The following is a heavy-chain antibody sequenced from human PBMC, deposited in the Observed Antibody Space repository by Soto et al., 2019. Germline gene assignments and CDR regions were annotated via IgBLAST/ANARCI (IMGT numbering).Heavy chain of an antibody. D-gene: IGHD3-16*02. J-gene: IGHJ5*02. Sequence: ASETLSLTCTVSGGSISSGDYYWSWIRQPPGKGLEWIGYIYYSGSTYYNPSLKSRVTISVDTSKNQFSLKLSSVTAADTAVYYCARDQDDYVWGSYRYTSNWFDPWGQGTLVTVSS. CDR1: GGSISSGDYY. CDR3: ARDQDDYVWGSYRYTSNWFDP. CDR2: IYYSGST. V-gene: IGHV4-30-4*01.